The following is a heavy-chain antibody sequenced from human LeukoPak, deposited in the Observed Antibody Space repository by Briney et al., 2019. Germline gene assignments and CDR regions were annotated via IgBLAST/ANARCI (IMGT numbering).Heavy chain of an antibody. J-gene: IGHJ4*02. D-gene: IGHD3-22*01. CDR2: ISSSSSYI. CDR1: GFTFSSYS. CDR3: ARATNHYYDSNDY. V-gene: IGHV3-21*01. Sequence: GGSLSLSCAASGFTFSSYSMNWVRQAPGKGLEWVSSISSSSSYIYYADSVKGRFTISRDNAKNSLYLQMNSLRAEDTAVYYCARATNHYYDSNDYWGQGTLVTVSS.